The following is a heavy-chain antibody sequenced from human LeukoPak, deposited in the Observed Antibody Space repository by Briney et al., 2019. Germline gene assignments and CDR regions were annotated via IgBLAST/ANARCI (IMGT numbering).Heavy chain of an antibody. V-gene: IGHV4-30-2*01. J-gene: IGHJ4*02. CDR3: ASGVYYYGSGSYYNSGYFDY. CDR1: GGSISSGGYS. CDR2: IYHSGST. D-gene: IGHD3-10*01. Sequence: SETLSLTCAVSGGSISSGGYSWSWIRQPPGKGLEWNGYIYHSGSTYYNPSLKSRVPISVDRSKNQFSLKLSSVPAADTDVYYCASGVYYYGSGSYYNSGYFDYWGQGTLVTVSS.